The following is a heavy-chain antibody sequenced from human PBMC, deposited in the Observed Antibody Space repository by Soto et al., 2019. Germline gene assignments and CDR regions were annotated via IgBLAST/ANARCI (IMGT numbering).Heavy chain of an antibody. CDR2: IIPILGIA. CDR3: AVYYDILTGPPDY. D-gene: IGHD3-9*01. J-gene: IGHJ4*02. V-gene: IGHV1-69*02. CDR1: GGTFSSYT. Sequence: ASVKVSCKASGGTFSSYTISWVRQAPGQGLEWMGRIIPILGIANYAQKFQGRVTITADKSTSTAYMELSSLRSEDTAVYHCAVYYDILTGPPDYWGQGTLVTVS.